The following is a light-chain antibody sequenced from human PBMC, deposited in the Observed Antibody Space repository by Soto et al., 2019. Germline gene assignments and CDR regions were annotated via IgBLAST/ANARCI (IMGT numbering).Light chain of an antibody. V-gene: IGKV1-8*01. Sequence: AIRMTDSPSSLSSSTVDRVTITCRASQFISSYLAWYQQKPGKAPKLLIYAASTLRSGVPSRFSGSGSGTDFTLTISCLQYEDFATYYSQQYYSYPWTFGQGTKVDIK. CDR1: QFISSY. CDR3: QQYYSYPWT. CDR2: AAS. J-gene: IGKJ1*01.